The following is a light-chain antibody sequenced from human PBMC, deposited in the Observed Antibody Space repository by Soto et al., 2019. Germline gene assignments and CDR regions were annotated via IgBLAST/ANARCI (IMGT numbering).Light chain of an antibody. CDR3: QQTFSIPFT. V-gene: IGKV1-39*01. CDR1: QSISTY. Sequence: DIQMTQSPPSLSASVGDKVTITCRASQSISTYLNWYQKKPWKAPKLLIYAASSVQNGVPSRFSGSGSGTDFTLTITSLQPEDFGTYYCQQTFSIPFTFGPGNTVDIK. CDR2: AAS. J-gene: IGKJ3*01.